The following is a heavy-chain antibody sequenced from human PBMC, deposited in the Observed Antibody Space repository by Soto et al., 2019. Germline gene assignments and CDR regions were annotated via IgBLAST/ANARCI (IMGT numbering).Heavy chain of an antibody. V-gene: IGHV4-34*01. CDR3: ARKKLRCFDWLYLTGWFDP. CDR2: INHSGST. D-gene: IGHD3-9*01. CDR1: GGSFSGYY. J-gene: IGHJ5*02. Sequence: SETLSLTCAVYGGSFSGYYWSWIRQPPGKGLEWIGEINHSGSTNYNPSLKSRVTISVDTSKNQFSLKLSSVTAADTAVYYCARKKLRCFDWLYLTGWFDPWGQGTLVT.